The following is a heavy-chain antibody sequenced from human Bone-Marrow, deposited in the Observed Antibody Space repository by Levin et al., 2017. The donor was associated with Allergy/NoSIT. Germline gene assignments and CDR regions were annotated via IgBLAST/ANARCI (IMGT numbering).Heavy chain of an antibody. CDR3: ARAYCGGDCYMRDYFYNGVDV. CDR1: GGSISRDY. Sequence: PSETLSLTCSVSGGSISRDYWNWIRQPPGKGLEWVAFMYSFWRVSSNPSLKGRVSMSVDTSKNEVSLRLTSVTTADTAVYFCARAYCGGDCYMRDYFYNGVDVWGQGTTVTVSS. D-gene: IGHD2-21*02. CDR2: MYSFWRV. V-gene: IGHV4-59*01. J-gene: IGHJ6*02.